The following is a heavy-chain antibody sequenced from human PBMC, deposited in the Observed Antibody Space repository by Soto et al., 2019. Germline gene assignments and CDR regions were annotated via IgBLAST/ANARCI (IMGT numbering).Heavy chain of an antibody. CDR2: INPSGGST. D-gene: IGHD4-4*01. CDR3: ARDPRYSNYPLYYCYYMDV. J-gene: IGHJ6*03. V-gene: IGHV1-46*03. Sequence: ASVNVSCKASGYTFTSYYMHWVRQAPGQGLEWMGIINPSGGSTSYAQKFQGRVTMTRGTSTSTVYMELSSLRSEDTAVYYCARDPRYSNYPLYYCYYMDVWGKGTTVTVSS. CDR1: GYTFTSYY.